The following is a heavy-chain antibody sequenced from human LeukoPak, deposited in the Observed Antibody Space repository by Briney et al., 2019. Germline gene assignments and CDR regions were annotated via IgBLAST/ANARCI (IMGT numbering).Heavy chain of an antibody. CDR2: ISYDGNNK. D-gene: IGHD3-10*01. CDR1: GFTFSSYA. V-gene: IGHV3-30*04. CDR3: ANAEVERMVRGVINLRRFDY. J-gene: IGHJ4*02. Sequence: GRSLRLSCAASGFTFSSYAMHWVRQAPGKGLEWVAVISYDGNNKYYADSVKGRFTISRDNSKNTLYLQMNSLRAEDTAVYYCANAEVERMVRGVINLRRFDYWGQGTLVTVSS.